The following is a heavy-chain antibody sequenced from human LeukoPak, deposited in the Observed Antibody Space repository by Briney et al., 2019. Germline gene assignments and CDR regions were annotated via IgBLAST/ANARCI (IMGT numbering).Heavy chain of an antibody. V-gene: IGHV3-74*01. CDR3: AKRRAVAGIGTGGGAFDI. Sequence: PGGSLRLSCAASGFTFSSYWMHWVRQAPGKGLVWVSCINSDGSSTSYADSVKGRFTISRDNAKNTLYLQMNSLRAEDTAVYYCAKRRAVAGIGTGGGAFDIWGQGTMVTVSS. D-gene: IGHD6-19*01. CDR2: INSDGSST. J-gene: IGHJ3*02. CDR1: GFTFSSYW.